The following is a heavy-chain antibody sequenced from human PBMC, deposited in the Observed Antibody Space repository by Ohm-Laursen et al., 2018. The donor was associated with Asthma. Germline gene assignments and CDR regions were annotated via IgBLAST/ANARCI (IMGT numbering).Heavy chain of an antibody. V-gene: IGHV3-21*06. CDR3: ALDVMDWYSPALDF. CDR1: GYTFSRDS. CDR2: ISTASTFI. Sequence: SLRLSCSASGYTFSRDSIHWVRQVPGKGLEWVASISTASTFIYYADSANGRFTISRDDFKSTLYLQMNSLRADDTALYYCALDVMDWYSPALDFWGQGTLVTVSS. J-gene: IGHJ4*02. D-gene: IGHD3/OR15-3a*01.